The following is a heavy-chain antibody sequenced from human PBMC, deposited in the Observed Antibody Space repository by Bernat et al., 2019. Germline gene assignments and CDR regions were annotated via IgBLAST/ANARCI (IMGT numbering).Heavy chain of an antibody. J-gene: IGHJ4*02. CDR3: ARSPTVTDFDY. CDR1: GFTVSSNY. Sequence: EVQLVESGGGLVQPGGSLRLSCAASGFTVSSNYMSWVRQAPGKGLEWVSVIYSGGSTYYADSVKGRFTISRDNSKNTLYLQMNSLRAEDTAVYYCARSPTVTDFDYWGQGTLVTVSS. D-gene: IGHD4-17*01. V-gene: IGHV3-66*02. CDR2: IYSGGST.